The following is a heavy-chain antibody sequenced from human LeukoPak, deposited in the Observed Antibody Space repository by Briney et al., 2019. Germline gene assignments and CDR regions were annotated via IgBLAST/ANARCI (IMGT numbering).Heavy chain of an antibody. V-gene: IGHV1-2*02. CDR1: GYTFTGYY. J-gene: IGHJ4*02. Sequence: ASVKVSCKASGYTFTGYYMHWVRQAPGQGLEWMGWINPNSGDTNYAQKFQGRVTMTRDTSISTAYMELSRLRSDDTAVYYCAREDCSGGSCYPPPYWGQGTLVTVSS. CDR3: AREDCSGGSCYPPPY. D-gene: IGHD2-15*01. CDR2: INPNSGDT.